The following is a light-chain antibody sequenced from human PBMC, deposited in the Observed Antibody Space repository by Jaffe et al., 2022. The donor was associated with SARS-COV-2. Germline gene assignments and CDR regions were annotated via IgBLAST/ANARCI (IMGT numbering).Light chain of an antibody. Sequence: QSVLTQPPSVSAAPGQKVTISCSGSSSNIVNNYVSWYQQLPGTAPELLIYEDNKRPSGIPDRFSGSKSGTSATLGITGLQTGDEADYYCGTWDSSLSGVVFGGGTKLTVL. CDR1: SSNIVNNY. V-gene: IGLV1-51*02. CDR3: GTWDSSLSGVV. J-gene: IGLJ3*02. CDR2: EDN.